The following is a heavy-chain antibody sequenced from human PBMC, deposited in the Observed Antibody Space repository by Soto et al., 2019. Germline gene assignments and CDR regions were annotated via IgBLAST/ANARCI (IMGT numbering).Heavy chain of an antibody. CDR3: DRVKSKLYRHYYFDY. V-gene: IGHV4-30-4*01. CDR1: GGTINSGDYF. CDR2: IFYTGST. J-gene: IGHJ4*02. D-gene: IGHD2-15*01. Sequence: PSKNLSLTCSVSGGTINSGDYFWSWIRQPTGKGLEWIGSIFYTGSTYYSPSLKSRASMSMDTSKNLFSQRLRSLTAADTAVYLCDRVKSKLYRHYYFDYWGQGTPGIVSA.